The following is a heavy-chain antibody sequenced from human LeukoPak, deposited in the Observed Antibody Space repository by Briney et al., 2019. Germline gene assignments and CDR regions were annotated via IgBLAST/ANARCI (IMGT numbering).Heavy chain of an antibody. CDR1: GYTFTGYY. V-gene: IGHV1-2*02. J-gene: IGHJ4*02. CDR3: ARDWTDAYQLPFDY. D-gene: IGHD2-2*01. CDR2: INPNSGGT. Sequence: GASVKVSCKVSGYTFTGYYIHWVRQAPGQGLEWMGWINPNSGGTNYAQKFQGRVTMTRDTSISTAYMELSRLRSDDTAVYYCARDWTDAYQLPFDYWGQGTLVTVSS.